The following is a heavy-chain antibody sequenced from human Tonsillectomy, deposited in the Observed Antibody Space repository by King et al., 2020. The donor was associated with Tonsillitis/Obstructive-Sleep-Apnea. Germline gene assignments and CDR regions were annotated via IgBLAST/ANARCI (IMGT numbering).Heavy chain of an antibody. Sequence: QLQESGPGLVKPSQTLSLTCTVSGGSISSGDYYWSWIRQHPGKGLEWIGYIYYSGSTYYNPSLKSRVTISVDTSKNQFSLKLSSVTAADTAVYYCAWDSRGYDILTANSEYYHTYYGMDVWGQGTTVTVSS. CDR3: AWDSRGYDILTANSEYYHTYYGMDV. CDR1: GGSISSGDYY. CDR2: IYYSGST. J-gene: IGHJ6*02. D-gene: IGHD3-9*01. V-gene: IGHV4-31*03.